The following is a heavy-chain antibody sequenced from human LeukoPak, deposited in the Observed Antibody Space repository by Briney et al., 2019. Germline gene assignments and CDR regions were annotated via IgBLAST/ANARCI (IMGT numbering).Heavy chain of an antibody. D-gene: IGHD6-6*01. V-gene: IGHV1-69*04. J-gene: IGHJ6*02. CDR2: IIPILGIA. CDR3: ARPSSSYYGMDV. CDR1: GGTFSSYA. Sequence: ASVKVSCKASGGTFSSYAISWVRQAPGQGLEWMGRIIPILGIANYAQKFQGRVTITADKSTSTAYMELSSLRSEDTAVYYCARPSSSYYGMDVWGQGTTVTVSS.